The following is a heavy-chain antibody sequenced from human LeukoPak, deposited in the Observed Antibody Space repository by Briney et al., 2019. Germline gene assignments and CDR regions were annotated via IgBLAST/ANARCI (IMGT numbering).Heavy chain of an antibody. Sequence: SETLSLTCIVSGGSISSSIYYWGWIRQPPGKGLEWVGSMHYSGSTYYNPSLKSRVTISVDTSKNQFSLKLSSVTAADTAVYYCARQRGIAMAGTGYWGQGTLVTVSS. J-gene: IGHJ4*02. CDR1: GGSISSSIYY. D-gene: IGHD6-19*01. CDR2: MHYSGST. CDR3: ARQRGIAMAGTGY. V-gene: IGHV4-39*01.